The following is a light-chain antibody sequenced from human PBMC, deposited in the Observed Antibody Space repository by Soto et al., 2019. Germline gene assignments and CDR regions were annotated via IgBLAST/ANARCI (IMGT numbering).Light chain of an antibody. Sequence: EIVLTQSPATLSLSPGERATLSCRASQTFSSHLAWYQQKPGQAPMLLIYDASKRATGVAARFSGRGSGTDFALNFSSLEPEDFAVYYCQQRSNWPPVITFGQETRLEIK. J-gene: IGKJ5*01. CDR3: QQRSNWPPVIT. V-gene: IGKV3-11*01. CDR2: DAS. CDR1: QTFSSH.